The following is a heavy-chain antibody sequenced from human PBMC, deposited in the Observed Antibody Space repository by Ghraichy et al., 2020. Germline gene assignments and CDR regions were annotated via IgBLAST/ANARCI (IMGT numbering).Heavy chain of an antibody. Sequence: GGSLRLSCAASGFTFSDYYMSWIRQAPGKGLEWVSYISSSSSYTNYADSVKGRFTISRDNAKNSLYLQMNSLRAEDTAVYYCAREYSSSWATQYYYGMDVWGQGTTVTVSS. CDR3: AREYSSSWATQYYYGMDV. CDR2: ISSSSSYT. CDR1: GFTFSDYY. J-gene: IGHJ6*02. D-gene: IGHD6-13*01. V-gene: IGHV3-11*06.